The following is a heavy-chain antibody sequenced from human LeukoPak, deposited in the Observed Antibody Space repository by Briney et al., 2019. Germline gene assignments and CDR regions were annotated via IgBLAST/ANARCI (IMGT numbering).Heavy chain of an antibody. Sequence: GGSLRLSCAASGFTFSSYGMIWVRQAPGKGLEWVSGISGSGGSTYVADSVKGRFTVSRDNSKNTLYLQMNSLRADDTAVYYCAKDRPTAYSSSWLHFLDSWGQGTLVTVSS. D-gene: IGHD6-13*01. CDR3: AKDRPTAYSSSWLHFLDS. CDR2: ISGSGGST. V-gene: IGHV3-23*01. CDR1: GFTFSSYG. J-gene: IGHJ4*02.